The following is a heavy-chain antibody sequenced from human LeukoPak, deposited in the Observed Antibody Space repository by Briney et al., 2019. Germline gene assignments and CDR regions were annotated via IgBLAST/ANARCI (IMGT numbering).Heavy chain of an antibody. CDR3: AKDDGPIAVAFLSDY. Sequence: GGSLRLSCAASGFTFSSYAMSWVRQAPGKGLEWVSAISGSGGSTYYADSVKGRFTISGDNSKNTLYLQMNSLRAEDTAVYYCAKDDGPIAVAFLSDYWGQGTLVTVSS. CDR2: ISGSGGST. J-gene: IGHJ4*02. V-gene: IGHV3-23*01. D-gene: IGHD6-19*01. CDR1: GFTFSSYA.